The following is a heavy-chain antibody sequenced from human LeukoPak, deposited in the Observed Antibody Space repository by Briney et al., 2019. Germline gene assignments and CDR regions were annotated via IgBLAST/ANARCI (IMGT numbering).Heavy chain of an antibody. J-gene: IGHJ3*01. D-gene: IGHD6-19*01. CDR2: ISAYNGNT. CDR1: GYTFTSYG. Sequence: ASVKVSCKASGYTFTSYGISWVRQAPGQGLEWMGWISAYNGNTNFAQKFQGRVTMTTDTYTTTAYMELRSLTSDDTAVYHCARVVTVAGTWGALDVWGQGTMVTVSS. CDR3: ARVVTVAGTWGALDV. V-gene: IGHV1-18*01.